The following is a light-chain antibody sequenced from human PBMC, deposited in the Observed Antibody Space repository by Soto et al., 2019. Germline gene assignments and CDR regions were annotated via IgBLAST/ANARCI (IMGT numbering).Light chain of an antibody. CDR1: QDISNY. CDR3: QKYNSAPPWT. Sequence: DIQMTQSPSSLSASVGDRVTITCRATQDISNYLAWYQQKPGKVPNLLIYAASTLQSRVPSRFSGSGSGTDFTLTISSLQPEDVATYYCQKYNSAPPWTFGQGTKVEI. V-gene: IGKV1-27*01. J-gene: IGKJ1*01. CDR2: AAS.